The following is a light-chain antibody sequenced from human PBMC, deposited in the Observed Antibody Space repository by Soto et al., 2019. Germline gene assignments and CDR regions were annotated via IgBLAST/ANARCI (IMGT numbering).Light chain of an antibody. J-gene: IGKJ1*01. CDR2: KAS. CDR3: QQYNTYWT. CDR1: QRISSW. V-gene: IGKV1-5*03. Sequence: DIQMTQSPSTLSASVGDRVTITCRASQRISSWLAWYQQKPGKXPXXLIYKASSLESGAPSRFSGSGSGTEFTPTISSLQPDDFATYYCQQYNTYWTFGQGTKVDIK.